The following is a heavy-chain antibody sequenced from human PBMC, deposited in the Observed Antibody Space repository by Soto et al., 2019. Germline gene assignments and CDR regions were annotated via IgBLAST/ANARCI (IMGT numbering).Heavy chain of an antibody. Sequence: PSETLSLTCTVSGGSISSGGYYWSWIRQHPGKGLEWIGYIYYSGSTYYNPSLKSRVTISVDTSKNQFSLKLSSVTAADTAVYYCARSMRYSYGVLDYWGQGTLVTVSS. CDR1: GGSISSGGYY. CDR2: IYYSGST. J-gene: IGHJ4*02. V-gene: IGHV4-31*03. D-gene: IGHD5-18*01. CDR3: ARSMRYSYGVLDY.